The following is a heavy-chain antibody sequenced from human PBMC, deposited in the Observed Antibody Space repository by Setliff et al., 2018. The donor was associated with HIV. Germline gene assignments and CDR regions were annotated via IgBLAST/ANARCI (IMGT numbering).Heavy chain of an antibody. Sequence: SETLSLTCTVSGGSISSYYWSWIRQPPGKGLEWIGYIYTSGSTNYNPSLKSRVTISVDTSRNQFSLKLSSVTAADTAVYYCAITGYSSGYWYFDYWGQGTLVTVSS. CDR2: IYTSGST. D-gene: IGHD6-19*01. V-gene: IGHV4-4*09. J-gene: IGHJ4*02. CDR1: GGSISSYY. CDR3: AITGYSSGYWYFDY.